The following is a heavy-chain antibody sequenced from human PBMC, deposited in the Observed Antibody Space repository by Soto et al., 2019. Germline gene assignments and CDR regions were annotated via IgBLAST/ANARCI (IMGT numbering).Heavy chain of an antibody. CDR2: IPYDGSNK. J-gene: IGHJ3*02. CDR1: GFTFSSYG. Sequence: GGSLRLSCAASGFTFSSYGMHWVRQAPGKGLEWVAVIPYDGSNKYYADSVKGRFTISRDNSKNTLYLQMNSLRAEDTAVYYCAEEGLEADAFDIWGQGTMVTVSS. V-gene: IGHV3-30*18. CDR3: AEEGLEADAFDI.